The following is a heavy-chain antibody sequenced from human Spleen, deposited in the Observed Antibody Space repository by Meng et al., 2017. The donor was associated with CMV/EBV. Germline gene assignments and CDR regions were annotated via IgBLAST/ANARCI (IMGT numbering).Heavy chain of an antibody. D-gene: IGHD2-2*01. CDR2: INHSGST. CDR3: ARSRLGYCSSTSCPLYYFDY. Sequence: SFSGYYWSWIRQPPGKGLEWIGEINHSGSTNYNPSLKSRVTISVDTSKNQFSLKLSSVTAADTAVYYCARSRLGYCSSTSCPLYYFDYWGQGTLVTVSS. V-gene: IGHV4-34*01. J-gene: IGHJ4*02. CDR1: SFSGYY.